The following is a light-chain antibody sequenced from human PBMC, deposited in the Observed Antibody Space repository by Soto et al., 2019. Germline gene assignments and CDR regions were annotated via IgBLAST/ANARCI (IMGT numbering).Light chain of an antibody. J-gene: IGKJ3*01. CDR1: QSISSW. V-gene: IGKV1-5*01. Sequence: DIQMTQSPSTLSASVGDRVTITCRASQSISSWLAWYQQKPGKAPKLLIYDASSLESGVPSRFGGSGSGTEFTLTISSLQPDDFAPYYCQQYNSYGGFTFGPGTKVDIK. CDR3: QQYNSYGGFT. CDR2: DAS.